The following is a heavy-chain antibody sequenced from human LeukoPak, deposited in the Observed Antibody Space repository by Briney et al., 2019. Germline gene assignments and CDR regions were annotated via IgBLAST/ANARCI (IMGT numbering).Heavy chain of an antibody. CDR3: ARDPSLGYYYYMDV. CDR1: GFTFNYHA. J-gene: IGHJ6*03. CDR2: ISYDGSDK. Sequence: GGSLRLSCTASGFTFNYHAMYWVRQAPGKGLQCVAVISYDGSDKYYADSVKGRFTISRDNSKNTLYLEMNTLRTEDTALYYCARDPSLGYYYYMDVWGKGTTVTVSS. V-gene: IGHV3-30*04. D-gene: IGHD3-16*01.